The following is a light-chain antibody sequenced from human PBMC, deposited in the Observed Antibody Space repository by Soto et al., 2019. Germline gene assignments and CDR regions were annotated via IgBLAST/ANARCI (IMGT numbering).Light chain of an antibody. Sequence: DIQMTQSPSTLSASVGDRVTITCRASQSVRSWLAWYQQKPGRAPKFLIYDASSLESGVPSRFSGSGSGTEFTLTISNLQPDDFAVYYCQQYNSWPLTFGGGTKVEIK. CDR1: QSVRSW. CDR2: DAS. J-gene: IGKJ4*01. CDR3: QQYNSWPLT. V-gene: IGKV1-5*01.